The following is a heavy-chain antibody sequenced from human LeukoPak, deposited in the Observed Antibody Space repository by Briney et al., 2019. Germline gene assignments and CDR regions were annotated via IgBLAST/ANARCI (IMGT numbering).Heavy chain of an antibody. D-gene: IGHD3-10*01. Sequence: GRSLRLSCAASGFTFDDYTMHWVRQAPGKGLEWVSGISWNSDSIGYADSVKGRFTISRDNTKNSLYLQMNSLRAEDTALYYCAKGPYGSGTYYTFFDYWGQGTLVTVSS. V-gene: IGHV3-9*01. CDR1: GFTFDDYT. J-gene: IGHJ4*02. CDR3: AKGPYGSGTYYTFFDY. CDR2: ISWNSDSI.